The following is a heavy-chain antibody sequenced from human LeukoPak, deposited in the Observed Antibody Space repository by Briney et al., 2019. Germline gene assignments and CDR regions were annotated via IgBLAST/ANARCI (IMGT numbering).Heavy chain of an antibody. CDR2: ISGSGGST. Sequence: GGSLRLSCAASGFTFSSYAMSWVRQAPGKGLEWVSAISGSGGSTYYADPVKGRFTISRDNSKNTLYLQMNSLRAEDTAVYYCAKSDCSGGSCYSGVWGQGTLVTVSS. CDR3: AKSDCSGGSCYSGV. D-gene: IGHD2-15*01. CDR1: GFTFSSYA. V-gene: IGHV3-23*01. J-gene: IGHJ4*02.